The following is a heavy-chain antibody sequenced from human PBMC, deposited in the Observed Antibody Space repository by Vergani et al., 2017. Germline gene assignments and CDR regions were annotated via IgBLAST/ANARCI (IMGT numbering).Heavy chain of an antibody. CDR3: VHRASLDGNFDTSGYFFRDY. J-gene: IGHJ4*02. CDR2: IASNEDK. D-gene: IGHD3-22*01. V-gene: IGHV2-5*01. CDR1: GFSFTSSGG. Sequence: QITLKESGPTVVKPKQTLTVTCTFSGFSFTSSGGVAWVRQSPGKALEWLALIASNEDKQFLPSLRSRLTITRDTSKNQVVLTLSDMDPADTATYCCVHRASLDGNFDTSGYFFRDYWVPGILVTVSS.